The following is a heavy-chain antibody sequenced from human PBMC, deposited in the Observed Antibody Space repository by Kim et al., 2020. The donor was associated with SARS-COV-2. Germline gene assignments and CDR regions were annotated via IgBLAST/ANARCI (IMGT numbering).Heavy chain of an antibody. V-gene: IGHV3-23*01. J-gene: IGHJ4*02. CDR3: AKRAGGAGYCEY. CDR1: GVTFNTNP. D-gene: IGHD3-10*01. Sequence: GGSLRLSCAASGVTFNTNPMSWVRQAPGKGLEGVSSIGSGGVYTYYADSVKCRFTISRDNSKNTLYLEMNSLRGEDTALYHCAKRAGGAGYCEYWGQVTL. CDR2: IGSGGVYT.